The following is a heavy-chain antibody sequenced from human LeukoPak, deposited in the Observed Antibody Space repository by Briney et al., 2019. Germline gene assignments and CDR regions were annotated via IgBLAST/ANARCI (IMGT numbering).Heavy chain of an antibody. CDR3: ARGPYCSGGSCYARTFDY. J-gene: IGHJ4*02. CDR1: GGSFRGYY. D-gene: IGHD2-15*01. CDR2: FQHSGST. V-gene: IGHV4-34*01. Sequence: PSDTLSLICAVYGGSFRGYYWSGIRHPPGKAREGLGEFQHSGSTNYNPSLKSRGTISVDTSKNQFSLKLSSVTAADTAVYYCARGPYCSGGSCYARTFDYWGQGTLVTVSS.